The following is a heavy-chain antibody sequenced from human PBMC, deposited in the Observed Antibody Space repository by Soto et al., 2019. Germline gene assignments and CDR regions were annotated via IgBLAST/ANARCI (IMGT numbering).Heavy chain of an antibody. Sequence: EVQLVESGGGLVQPGGSLRLSCEASGFTFSSYCMTWVRQAPGKGLEWVAHIKQDGSERYYVDSVKGRFTISRDNAKNSLYLQMNGLRAEDTAVYYCARVPSTRDIWSYGVGGRYYYYYMAVWGKGTTVTVSS. J-gene: IGHJ6*03. CDR3: ARVPSTRDIWSYGVGGRYYYYYMAV. CDR1: GFTFSSYC. CDR2: IKQDGSER. V-gene: IGHV3-7*04. D-gene: IGHD1-7*01.